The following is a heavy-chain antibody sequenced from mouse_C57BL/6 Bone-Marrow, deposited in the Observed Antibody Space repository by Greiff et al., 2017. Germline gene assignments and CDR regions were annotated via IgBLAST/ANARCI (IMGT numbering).Heavy chain of an antibody. V-gene: IGHV1-81*01. Sequence: QVQLQQSGAKLARPGASVKLSCKASGYTFTSYGISWVKQRTGQGLEWIGEIYPRSGNTYYNEKFKGKATLTADKSSSTAYMELRSLTSEDSAVYFCARSGDYGSSLYAMDYWGQGTSVTVSS. CDR2: IYPRSGNT. D-gene: IGHD1-1*01. CDR3: ARSGDYGSSLYAMDY. CDR1: GYTFTSYG. J-gene: IGHJ4*01.